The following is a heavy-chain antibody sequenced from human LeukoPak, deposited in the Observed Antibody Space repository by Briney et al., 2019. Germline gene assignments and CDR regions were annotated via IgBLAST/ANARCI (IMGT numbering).Heavy chain of an antibody. Sequence: ASVKVSCKASGYTFTSYYMHWVRQAPGQGLEWMGIINPSGGSTSYAQKFQGRVTMTRDMSTSTVYMELNSLRSEDTAVYYCARSPRGYDFWSTDSFDIWGQGTMVTVSS. D-gene: IGHD3-3*01. CDR1: GYTFTSYY. CDR3: ARSPRGYDFWSTDSFDI. V-gene: IGHV1-46*01. J-gene: IGHJ3*02. CDR2: INPSGGST.